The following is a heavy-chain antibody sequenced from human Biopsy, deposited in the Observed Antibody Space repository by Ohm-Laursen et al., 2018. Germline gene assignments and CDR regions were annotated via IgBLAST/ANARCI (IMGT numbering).Heavy chain of an antibody. J-gene: IGHJ6*02. CDR2: IYYSGST. Sequence: SQTLSLTCTVSGGSISSDYWSWIRQTPGKGLEWIGYIYYSGSTNYNPSLKSRVTISVDTSKYQFSLRLNSMTAADTAVYYCARATNSTGWPYYYFYGMDVWGQGTTVTVSS. V-gene: IGHV4-59*01. CDR3: ARATNSTGWPYYYFYGMDV. CDR1: GGSISSDY. D-gene: IGHD2/OR15-2a*01.